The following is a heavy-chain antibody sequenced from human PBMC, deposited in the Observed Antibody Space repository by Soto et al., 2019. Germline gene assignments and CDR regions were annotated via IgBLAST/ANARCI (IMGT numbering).Heavy chain of an antibody. CDR3: ARGPTDYYDNSANYFLDY. Sequence: QVQLVQSXXXXKKXXXXVXVSCXXXXXXXITYXXXXVRQAPGQGLDWLGWISTYNGNTRYAERLQGRVTMTTDTTTNTAYMELRNLRSDDTAVYYCARGPTDYYDNSANYFLDYWGQGTLVTVSS. V-gene: IGHV1-18*01. D-gene: IGHD3-22*01. CDR2: ISTYNGNT. CDR1: XXXXITYX. J-gene: IGHJ4*02.